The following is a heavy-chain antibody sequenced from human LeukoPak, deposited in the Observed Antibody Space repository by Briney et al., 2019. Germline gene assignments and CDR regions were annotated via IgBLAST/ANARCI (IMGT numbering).Heavy chain of an antibody. V-gene: IGHV1-2*02. J-gene: IGHJ4*02. CDR1: GYTFTGYY. D-gene: IGHD1-26*01. CDR3: VRDPSEVGAL. CDR2: INPNSGGT. Sequence: ASVKVSCKASGYTFTGYYMHWVRQAPGQGLEWMGWINPNSGGTNYAQKFQGRVTMTSDTSISTAYMELSRLRSDDTAVYYCVRDPSEVGALWGQGSLVTVSS.